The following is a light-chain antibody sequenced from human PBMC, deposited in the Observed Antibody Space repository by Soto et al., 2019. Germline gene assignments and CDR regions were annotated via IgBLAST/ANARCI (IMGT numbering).Light chain of an antibody. Sequence: VLTQPASVSGSPGQSITISCTGTSSDIGGHHFVSWYQQQSGKAPKLVIYEVTDRPSGVSDRFSGSKSGNTASLTISGLQPEDEADYYCSSYTSSSLYVFGTGTKVTVL. CDR2: EVT. V-gene: IGLV2-14*01. J-gene: IGLJ1*01. CDR3: SSYTSSSLYV. CDR1: SSDIGGHHF.